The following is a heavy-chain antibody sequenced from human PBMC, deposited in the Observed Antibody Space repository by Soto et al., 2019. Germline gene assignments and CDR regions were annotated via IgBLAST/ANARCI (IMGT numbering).Heavy chain of an antibody. J-gene: IGHJ6*02. CDR2: IYSTENT. V-gene: IGHV4-39*01. CDR3: ARLNGYCVSTGCHGYYGMDV. Sequence: QLQLQESGPGLVKPSETLSLTCTVSGGSVSSNSYSWGWIRQSPGKGLEWIGIIYSTENTYYHPSLXXRVTISADTSMXXXSXXRSSVTAADTAVYYCARLNGYCVSTGCHGYYGMDVWGQGTTVTVSS. D-gene: IGHD2-2*03. CDR1: GGSVSSNSYS.